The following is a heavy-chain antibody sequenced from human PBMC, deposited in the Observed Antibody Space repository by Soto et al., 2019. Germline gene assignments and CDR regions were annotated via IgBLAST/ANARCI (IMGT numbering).Heavy chain of an antibody. Sequence: ASVKVSCKASGYTFTSYAMHWVRQAPGQRLEWMGWINAGNGNTKYSQKFQGRVTITTDTSTSTAYMELRSLRSDDTAVYYCARRGFKDLYYFDYWGQGPLVTVSS. V-gene: IGHV1-3*01. CDR1: GYTFTSYA. CDR3: ARRGFKDLYYFDY. CDR2: INAGNGNT. J-gene: IGHJ4*02. D-gene: IGHD2-15*01.